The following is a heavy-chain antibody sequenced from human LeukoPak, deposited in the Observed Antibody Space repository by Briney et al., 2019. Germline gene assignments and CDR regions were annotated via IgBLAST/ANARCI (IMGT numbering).Heavy chain of an antibody. Sequence: SETLSLTCTVSGGSISNSNYYWGWIRQPPGKGLEWIGSIYYSGSTYYNPSLKSRVTISVDTSKNQFSLKLSSVTAADTAVYYCARSGSYYGSTSGWGQGTLVTVSP. V-gene: IGHV4-39*01. CDR1: GGSISNSNYY. CDR2: IYYSGST. D-gene: IGHD3-10*01. J-gene: IGHJ4*02. CDR3: ARSGSYYGSTSG.